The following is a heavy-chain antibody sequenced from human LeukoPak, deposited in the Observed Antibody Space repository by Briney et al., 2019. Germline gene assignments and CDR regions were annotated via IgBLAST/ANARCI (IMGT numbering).Heavy chain of an antibody. CDR1: GHTFIGLY. Sequence: SVMVSCKASGHTFIGLYIHWVRQAAGQGLDWMGWINPNNGATDYARKFQGRFTMTRDTSISTVYMELSRLRSDDTAVYYCTRDRSRYFDYWGQETLVTVSS. J-gene: IGHJ4*02. CDR3: TRDRSRYFDY. D-gene: IGHD3-16*02. CDR2: INPNNGAT. V-gene: IGHV1-2*02.